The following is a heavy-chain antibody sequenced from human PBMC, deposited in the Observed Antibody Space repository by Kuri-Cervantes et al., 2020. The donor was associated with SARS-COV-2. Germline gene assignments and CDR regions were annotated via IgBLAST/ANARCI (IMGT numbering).Heavy chain of an antibody. CDR1: GLTFSSYG. J-gene: IGHJ4*02. D-gene: IGHD1-1*01. CDR3: VRDGDHWNFDY. Sequence: GESLKISCAASGLTFSSYGMHWVRQAPGKGLVWVSRINPDGSYTNNADSVKGRFTLSRDNAKNMLFLQMNSLRAEDTAVYYCVRDGDHWNFDYWGQGTLVTVSS. CDR2: INPDGSYT. V-gene: IGHV3-74*01.